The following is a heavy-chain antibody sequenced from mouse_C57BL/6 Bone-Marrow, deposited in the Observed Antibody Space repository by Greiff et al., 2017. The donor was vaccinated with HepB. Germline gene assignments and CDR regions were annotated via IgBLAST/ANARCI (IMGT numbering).Heavy chain of an antibody. J-gene: IGHJ3*01. V-gene: IGHV1-81*01. CDR1: GYTFTSYG. CDR2: IYPRSGNT. D-gene: IGHD2-4*01. Sequence: QVQLQQSGAELARPGASVKLSCKASGYTFTSYGISWVKQSTGQGLEWIGEIYPRSGNTYYNEKFKGKATLTADKSSSTAYMELRSLTSEDSAVYFCARREITRAWFAYWGQGTLVTVSA. CDR3: ARREITRAWFAY.